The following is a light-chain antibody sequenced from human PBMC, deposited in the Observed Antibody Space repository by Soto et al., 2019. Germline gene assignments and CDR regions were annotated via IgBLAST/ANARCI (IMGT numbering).Light chain of an antibody. Sequence: QSALTQPRSVSGSPGQSVTISCTGTSSDVGAYSFVSWYQQHPGKAPELILYDVTERPSGVPDRFSGSKSGDTASLTISGLQTEDEADYYCSSCAGGHIYVLFATGTKLTVL. CDR3: SSCAGGHIYVL. CDR1: SSDVGAYSF. J-gene: IGLJ1*01. V-gene: IGLV2-11*01. CDR2: DVT.